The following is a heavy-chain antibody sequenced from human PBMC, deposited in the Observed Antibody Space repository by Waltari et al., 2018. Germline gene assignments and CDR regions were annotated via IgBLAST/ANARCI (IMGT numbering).Heavy chain of an antibody. V-gene: IGHV5-51*01. CDR1: GYSFTHYR. CDR2: IYPCDSDT. D-gene: IGHD2-21*01. J-gene: IGHJ3*01. CDR3: ARHGTLAGGGDS. Sequence: EVQLVQSGAVAKKPGESLKITCRGSGYSFTHYRVGWVGQMPGKGLEWMGIIYPCDSDTTNSPSFQGQVTISADKTTRTAYLQWSSLKAADTAMYYCARHGTLAGGGDSWGQGTMVTVSS.